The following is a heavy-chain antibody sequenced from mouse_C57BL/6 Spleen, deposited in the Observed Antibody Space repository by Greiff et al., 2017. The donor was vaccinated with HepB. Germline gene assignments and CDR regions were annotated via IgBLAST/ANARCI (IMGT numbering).Heavy chain of an antibody. D-gene: IGHD1-1*01. V-gene: IGHV1-82*01. CDR2: IYPGDGDT. Sequence: VQLVESGSELVKPGASVKLSCKASGYAFSSSWMNWVKQRPGKGLERIGRIYPGDGDTNYNGKLKGKATLTADKSSSTADMQLSSLTSEDYAVYFCARSLITTVVAGAMDYWSQGDSVTVAS. CDR1: GYAFSSSW. J-gene: IGHJ4*01. CDR3: ARSLITTVVAGAMDY.